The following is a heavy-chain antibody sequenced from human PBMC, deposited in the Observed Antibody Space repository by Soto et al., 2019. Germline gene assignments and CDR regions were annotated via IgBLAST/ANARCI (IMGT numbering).Heavy chain of an antibody. Sequence: QVQLDQSGAEVKKPGSSVKVSCKASGGAFGTFAISWVRQAPGQGLEWMGGIIPIYGTAHYAQIFKGRVTISADASTGRGYMEVTSMTSDATAGYCRESEGPTTARYSTSNGCPDGWFVSWGQVTRVTVST. V-gene: IGHV1-69*01. D-gene: IGHD4-4*01. CDR3: ESEGPTTARYSTSNGCPDGWFVS. CDR1: GGAFGTFA. CDR2: IIPIYGTA. J-gene: IGHJ5*01.